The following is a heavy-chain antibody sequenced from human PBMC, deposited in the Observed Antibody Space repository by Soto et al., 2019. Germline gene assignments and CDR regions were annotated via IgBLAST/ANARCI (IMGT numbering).Heavy chain of an antibody. V-gene: IGHV2-5*01. Sequence: QITLKESGPTLVKPTQTLTLTCTFSGFSLSTSGVGVGWIRLPPGKALECLALIYGNDDKRYSASMKNRLTISKDTSKNQVVITMTNMDPVDTATYYCTHSGVTYYYGPGNDYEMNHWGQGTLVTVSS. D-gene: IGHD3-10*01. J-gene: IGHJ4*02. CDR2: IYGNDDK. CDR1: GFSLSTSGVG. CDR3: THSGVTYYYGPGNDYEMNH.